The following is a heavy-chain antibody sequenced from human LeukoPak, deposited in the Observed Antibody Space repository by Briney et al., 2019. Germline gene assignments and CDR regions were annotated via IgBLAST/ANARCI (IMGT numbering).Heavy chain of an antibody. J-gene: IGHJ3*02. CDR2: ISYIGTT. V-gene: IGHV4-59*11. CDR1: GDSFSSHY. D-gene: IGHD4-17*01. Sequence: KTSETLSLTCAVSGDSFSSHYWTWIRQPPGRGLEWIGYISYIGTTNYNPSLKSRVTISMDTSKNQFSLKLSSVTTADTAVYYCARDLVTVTKGFDIWGLGTMVSVSS. CDR3: ARDLVTVTKGFDI.